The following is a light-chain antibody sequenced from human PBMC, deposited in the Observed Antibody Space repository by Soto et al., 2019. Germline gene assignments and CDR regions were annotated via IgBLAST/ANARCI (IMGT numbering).Light chain of an antibody. V-gene: IGKV1-12*01. CDR1: QGISGW. Sequence: DLQMTQSPSSVSAFVGDRVTITCRASQGISGWLAWYQQKPGQAPKLLIAAASNLQSGVPSRFSGSGWGTDFTFTISSLQPEDFATYYCQQTDSVPPTFGGGTKVEIK. J-gene: IGKJ4*01. CDR2: AAS. CDR3: QQTDSVPPT.